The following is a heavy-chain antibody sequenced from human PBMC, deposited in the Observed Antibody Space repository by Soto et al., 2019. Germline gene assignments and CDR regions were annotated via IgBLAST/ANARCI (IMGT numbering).Heavy chain of an antibody. J-gene: IGHJ4*02. Sequence: EVQLLESGGGLVQPGGSLRLSCTASGFTFSSYAMNWVRQAPGKGLEWVSVISGSGGSTYYADSVKGRFTISIDNSKNKLYLQMNSLRAEDTAVYYCASRTSGWYFDYWGQGTLVTVSS. CDR1: GFTFSSYA. V-gene: IGHV3-23*01. CDR2: ISGSGGST. CDR3: ASRTSGWYFDY. D-gene: IGHD6-19*01.